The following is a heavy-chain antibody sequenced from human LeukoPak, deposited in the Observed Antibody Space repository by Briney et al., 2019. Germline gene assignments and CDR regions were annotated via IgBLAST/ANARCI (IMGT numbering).Heavy chain of an antibody. V-gene: IGHV1-24*01. CDR2: FDPEDGET. CDR1: GYTLTELS. J-gene: IGHJ3*02. Sequence: ASVKVSCKVPGYTLTELSMHWGRQAPGKGLEWMGGFDPEDGETIYAQKFQGRVTMTEDTSTDTAYMELSSLRSEDTAVYYCATGTTVTTWGAFDIWGQGTMVTVSS. D-gene: IGHD4-17*01. CDR3: ATGTTVTTWGAFDI.